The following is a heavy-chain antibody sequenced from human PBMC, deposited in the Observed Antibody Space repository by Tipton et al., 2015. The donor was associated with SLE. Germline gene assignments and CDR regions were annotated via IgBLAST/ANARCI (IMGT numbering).Heavy chain of an antibody. D-gene: IGHD1-26*01. V-gene: IGHV3-49*03. CDR2: IRSKVYGGTT. J-gene: IGHJ4*02. CDR1: GFTFGDYA. Sequence: SLRLSCTASGFTFGDYAMSWLRQAPGKGLEWVGFIRSKVYGGTTDYAASVKGRFTISRDDSKSIAYLQMNSLKTEDTAVYYCSREWGVGATFDYWGQGTLVTVSS. CDR3: SREWGVGATFDY.